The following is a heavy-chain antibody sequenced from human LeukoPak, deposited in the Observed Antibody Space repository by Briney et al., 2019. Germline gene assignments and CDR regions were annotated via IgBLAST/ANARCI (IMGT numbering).Heavy chain of an antibody. Sequence: GGSLRLSCAASGFTFDDYGMSWVRQAPGKGLGWVSGINWNGGSTGYADSVKGRFTISRDNAKNSLYLQMNSLRAEDMALYYCAKGGSGGPSFFGRGYSSSWYPPFFDYWGQGTLVTVSS. CDR1: GFTFDDYG. D-gene: IGHD6-13*01. J-gene: IGHJ4*02. CDR3: AKGGSGGPSFFGRGYSSSWYPPFFDY. CDR2: INWNGGST. V-gene: IGHV3-20*04.